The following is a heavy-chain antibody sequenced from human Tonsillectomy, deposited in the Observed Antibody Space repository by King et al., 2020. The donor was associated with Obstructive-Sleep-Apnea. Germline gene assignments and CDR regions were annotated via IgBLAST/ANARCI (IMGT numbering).Heavy chain of an antibody. CDR3: ARAYCSGGSCYWVADAFDI. J-gene: IGHJ3*02. V-gene: IGHV6-1*01. Sequence: VQLQQSGPGLVKPSQTLSLTCAISGDIVSSSSAAWNWITQSPSRGLEWLGRTYYRSKWYNDYAVSVKSRITINPDTSKTRFSLQLNSVTPEDTALYYCARAYCSGGSCYWVADAFDISGQGTMVTVSS. CDR2: TYYRSKWYN. D-gene: IGHD2-15*01. CDR1: GDIVSSSSAA.